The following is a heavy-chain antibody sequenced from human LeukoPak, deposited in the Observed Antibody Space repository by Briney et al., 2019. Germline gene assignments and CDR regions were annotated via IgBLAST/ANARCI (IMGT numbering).Heavy chain of an antibody. Sequence: SVKVSCKASGGTFSSYAISWVRQAPGQGLEWMGGIIPIFGTANYAQKFQGRVTITADKSTSTAYMELSSLRSEDTAVYYCARVRDGYNDAYDIWGQGTVVTVSS. D-gene: IGHD5-24*01. J-gene: IGHJ3*02. CDR1: GGTFSSYA. CDR2: IIPIFGTA. V-gene: IGHV1-69*06. CDR3: ARVRDGYNDAYDI.